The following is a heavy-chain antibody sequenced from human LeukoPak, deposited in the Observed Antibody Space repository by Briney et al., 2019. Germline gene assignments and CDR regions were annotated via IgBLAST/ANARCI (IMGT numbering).Heavy chain of an antibody. Sequence: GGSLRLSCAASGFTFRSYGMSWVRQAPGEGLEWVSSLSGSGGSTYYADSVKGRFTISRDNSKNTLFLHMNSLRAEDTAVYYCAKALGGYDFVYWGQGTLVTVSS. CDR2: LSGSGGST. D-gene: IGHD3-16*01. J-gene: IGHJ4*02. CDR3: AKALGGYDFVY. CDR1: GFTFRSYG. V-gene: IGHV3-23*01.